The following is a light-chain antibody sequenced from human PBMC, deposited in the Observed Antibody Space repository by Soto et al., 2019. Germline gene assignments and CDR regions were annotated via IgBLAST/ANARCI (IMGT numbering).Light chain of an antibody. CDR1: QSVSSY. J-gene: IGKJ3*01. CDR2: DAS. Sequence: EIVLTQSPATLSLSLGERATLSCRASQSVSSYLAWYQHKPGQAPRLLISDASNWATGIPARFSGSGSGTDFTLTISSLEPEDFAVYYCQQRTNWLFTFGPGTKVDIK. V-gene: IGKV3-11*01. CDR3: QQRTNWLFT.